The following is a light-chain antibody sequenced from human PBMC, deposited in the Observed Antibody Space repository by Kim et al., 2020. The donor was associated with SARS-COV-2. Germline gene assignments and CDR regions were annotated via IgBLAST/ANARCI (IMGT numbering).Light chain of an antibody. V-gene: IGLV2-14*03. CDR1: ISDVGGYNY. Sequence: GQSITISCTGTISDVGGYNYVSWYQQHPGKAPKLMIFDVSNRPSRVSNRFSGSKSGNTASLTISGLQAEDEADYYCSSYTSRSTLVFGTGTKVTVL. J-gene: IGLJ1*01. CDR3: SSYTSRSTLV. CDR2: DVS.